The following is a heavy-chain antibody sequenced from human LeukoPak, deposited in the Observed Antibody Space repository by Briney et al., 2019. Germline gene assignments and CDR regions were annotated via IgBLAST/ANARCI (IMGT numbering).Heavy chain of an antibody. V-gene: IGHV1-46*01. CDR3: ARGSRSIAALGSFDY. CDR1: GYTFTNYY. J-gene: IGHJ4*02. D-gene: IGHD6-6*01. CDR2: INPSGGGT. Sequence: ASVKVSCKASGYTFTNYYMHWVRQAPGQGLEWMGIINPSGGGTTYAQKFQGRVTITRNTSISTAYMELSSLRSEDTAVYYCARGSRSIAALGSFDYWGQGTLVTVSS.